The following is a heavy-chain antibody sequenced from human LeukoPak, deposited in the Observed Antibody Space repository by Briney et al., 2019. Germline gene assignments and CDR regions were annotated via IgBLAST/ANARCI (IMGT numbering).Heavy chain of an antibody. D-gene: IGHD6-13*01. V-gene: IGHV3-21*01. CDR1: GFTFSSYS. CDR2: ISSSSSYI. CDR3: ARDLKTGYSSSWYSYYFDY. J-gene: IGHJ4*02. Sequence: PGGSLRLSCAASGFTFSSYSMNWVRQAPGKGLEWVSSISSSSSYIYYADSVKGRFTISRDNAKNSLYLQMNSLRAEDTAVYYCARDLKTGYSSSWYSYYFDYWGQGTLVTVSS.